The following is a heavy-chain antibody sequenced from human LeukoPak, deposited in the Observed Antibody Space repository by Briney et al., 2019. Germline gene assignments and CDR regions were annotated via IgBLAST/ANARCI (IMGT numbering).Heavy chain of an antibody. D-gene: IGHD2-15*01. CDR1: GFTFSSYA. CDR2: ISYDGSNK. V-gene: IGHV3-30-3*01. CDR3: AREYCSGGSCYSDY. Sequence: GGSLRLSCAASGFTFSSYAMHWVRQAPGKGLEWVAVISYDGSNKYYADSVKGRFTISRDNSKNTLYLQMNSLRAEDTAVYYCAREYCSGGSCYSDYWGQGALVTVSS. J-gene: IGHJ4*02.